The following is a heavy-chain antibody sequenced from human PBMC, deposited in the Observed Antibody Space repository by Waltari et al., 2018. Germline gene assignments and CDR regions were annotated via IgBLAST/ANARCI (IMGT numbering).Heavy chain of an antibody. CDR1: GYTLTELS. J-gene: IGHJ4*02. Sequence: QVQLVQSGAEVKKPGASVKVSCKVSGYTLTELSMHWVRQAPGRGLEWMGGFDPEDGETIYAQKFQGRVTMTEDTSTDTAYMELSSLRSEDTAVYYCATYPAVYYYDSSGYSDWGQGTLVTVSS. V-gene: IGHV1-24*01. CDR2: FDPEDGET. CDR3: ATYPAVYYYDSSGYSD. D-gene: IGHD3-22*01.